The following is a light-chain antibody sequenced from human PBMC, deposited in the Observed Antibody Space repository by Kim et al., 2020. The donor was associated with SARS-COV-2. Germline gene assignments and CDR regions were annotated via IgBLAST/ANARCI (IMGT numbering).Light chain of an antibody. J-gene: IGLJ1*01. CDR2: DVY. Sequence: GPSITISSTGTSSDIGVYRHISWYQHHPGKAPILMIYDVYNRPSGVSHLFSASKSGNTASLTISGLQADDEADYYCCSYATSSSYLFGTGTKVTVL. CDR3: CSYATSSSYL. V-gene: IGLV2-14*03. CDR1: SSDIGVYRH.